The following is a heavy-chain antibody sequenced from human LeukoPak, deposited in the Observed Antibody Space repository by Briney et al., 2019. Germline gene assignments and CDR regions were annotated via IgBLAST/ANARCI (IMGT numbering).Heavy chain of an antibody. CDR3: AKVSPYYDSSGYYQYYFDY. Sequence: PGGSLRLSCAASGFIFSSYGMSWVRQAPGKGLEWVSDITGSGGSTYYADSVKDRFTISRDNSKNTLYLQMNSLRAEDTAVYYCAKVSPYYDSSGYYQYYFDYWGQGTLVTVSS. V-gene: IGHV3-23*01. CDR1: GFIFSSYG. CDR2: ITGSGGST. J-gene: IGHJ4*02. D-gene: IGHD3-22*01.